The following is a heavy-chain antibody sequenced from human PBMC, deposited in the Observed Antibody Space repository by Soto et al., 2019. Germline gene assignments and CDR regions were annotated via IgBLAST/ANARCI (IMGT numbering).Heavy chain of an antibody. V-gene: IGHV3-30*18. Sequence: QVQLVESGGGVVQPGRSLRLSCAASGFTFSSYAIHWVRQAPGKGLEWVAVISYDGSHKYYAESVKGRFTISRDNSKNTVYLQMNSLRADDTAVYYCAKGRPRPVATILVGVADWGQGTLVTVSS. CDR3: AKGRPRPVATILVGVAD. D-gene: IGHD5-12*01. J-gene: IGHJ4*02. CDR2: ISYDGSHK. CDR1: GFTFSSYA.